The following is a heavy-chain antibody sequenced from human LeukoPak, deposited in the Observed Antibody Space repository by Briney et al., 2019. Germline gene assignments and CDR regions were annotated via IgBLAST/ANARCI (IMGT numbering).Heavy chain of an antibody. V-gene: IGHV1-2*02. Sequence: GASVKVSCKTSGYTFTGYYLHWVRQAPGQGLEWMGWIKPNNGDTNYAQKFQGRVTMTRATSISTGYMELSRLRSDDTAVYYCARTTPFDYWGQGTLVTVSS. D-gene: IGHD1-1*01. CDR3: ARTTPFDY. CDR1: GYTFTGYY. CDR2: IKPNNGDT. J-gene: IGHJ4*02.